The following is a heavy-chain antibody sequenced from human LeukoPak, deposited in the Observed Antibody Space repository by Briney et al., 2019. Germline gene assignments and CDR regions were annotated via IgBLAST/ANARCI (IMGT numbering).Heavy chain of an antibody. CDR1: GYSFTSYW. Sequence: GESLKISCEGSGYSFTSYWIGWVRQMPGKGLEWMGIIYPGDSDTRYSPSFQGQVTISADKSISTAYLQWSSLKASDTAMYYCARHEFSSSSLYGMDVWGQGTTVTVSS. D-gene: IGHD6-13*01. CDR2: IYPGDSDT. V-gene: IGHV5-51*01. CDR3: ARHEFSSSSLYGMDV. J-gene: IGHJ6*02.